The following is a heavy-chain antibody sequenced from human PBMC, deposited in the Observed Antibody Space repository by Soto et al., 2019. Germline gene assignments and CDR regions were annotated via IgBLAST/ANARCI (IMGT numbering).Heavy chain of an antibody. CDR3: ARRERAAGTDWWFDP. D-gene: IGHD6-13*01. V-gene: IGHV4-39*02. J-gene: IGHJ5*02. CDR1: GGSISSSSFH. Sequence: QLQLQESGPGLVKPSETLSLTCTVSGGSISSSSFHWGWIRQPPGKGLEWIGSIYYSGSTYCSPSLKSRVAKSVDTSKNHFPQKLSSVTAADTAVYYCARRERAAGTDWWFDPWGQGTLVTVSS. CDR2: IYYSGST.